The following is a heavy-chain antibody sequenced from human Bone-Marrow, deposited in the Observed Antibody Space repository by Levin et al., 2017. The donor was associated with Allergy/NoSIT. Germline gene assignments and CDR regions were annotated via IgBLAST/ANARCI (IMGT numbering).Heavy chain of an antibody. D-gene: IGHD4-17*01. J-gene: IGHJ3*02. V-gene: IGHV3-23*01. Sequence: GGSLRLSCAASGFTFSSYAMSWVRQAPGKGLEWVSAISGSGGSTYYADSVKGRFTISRDNSKNTLYLQMNSLRAEDTAVYDCASSSYGDYTPPFLDAFDIWGQGTMVTVSS. CDR2: ISGSGGST. CDR3: ASSSYGDYTPPFLDAFDI. CDR1: GFTFSSYA.